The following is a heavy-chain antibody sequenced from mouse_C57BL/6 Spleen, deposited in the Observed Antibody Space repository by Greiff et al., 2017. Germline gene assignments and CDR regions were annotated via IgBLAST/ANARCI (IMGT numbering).Heavy chain of an antibody. CDR1: GFTFTDYY. J-gene: IGHJ2*01. CDR3: ARYRGGNYDY. V-gene: IGHV7-3*01. Sequence: EVKLVESGGGLVQPGGSLSLSCAASGFTFTDYYMSWVRQPPGKALEWLGFIRNKANGYTTEYSASVKGRFTISRDNSQSILYLQMNALRAEDSATYYCARYRGGNYDYWGQGTTLTVSS. D-gene: IGHD2-1*01. CDR2: IRNKANGYTT.